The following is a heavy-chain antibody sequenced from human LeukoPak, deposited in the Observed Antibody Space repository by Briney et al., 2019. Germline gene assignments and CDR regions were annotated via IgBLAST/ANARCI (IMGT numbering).Heavy chain of an antibody. CDR2: INHSGST. V-gene: IGHV4-34*01. CDR3: ARRDILTGYYLDY. Sequence: SETLSLTCAVYGGSFSGYYWSWIRQPPGKGLEWIGEINHSGSTNYNPSLESRVTISVDTSKNQFSLKLSSVTAADTAVYYCARRDILTGYYLDYWGQGTLVTVSS. CDR1: GGSFSGYY. D-gene: IGHD3-9*01. J-gene: IGHJ4*02.